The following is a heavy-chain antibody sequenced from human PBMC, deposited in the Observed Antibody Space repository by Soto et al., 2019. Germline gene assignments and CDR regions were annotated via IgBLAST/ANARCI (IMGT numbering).Heavy chain of an antibody. CDR2: ISGSGGST. Sequence: HPGGALRLSCAASGFTFSSYAMSWVRQAPGKGLEWVSAISGSGGSTYYADSVKGRFTISRDNSKNTLYLQMNSLRAEDTAVYYCAKVVLGGYYDSSSIFIHFDYWGQGTLVTVSS. J-gene: IGHJ4*02. CDR3: AKVVLGGYYDSSSIFIHFDY. CDR1: GFTFSSYA. D-gene: IGHD3-22*01. V-gene: IGHV3-23*01.